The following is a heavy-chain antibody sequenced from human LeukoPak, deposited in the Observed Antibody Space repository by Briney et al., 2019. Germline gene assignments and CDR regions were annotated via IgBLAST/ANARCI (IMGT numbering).Heavy chain of an antibody. CDR3: ASRRKYYYDSSGYYYVPYFDY. CDR2: INHSGST. Sequence: PSETLSLTCAVYGGSFSGYYWSWIRQPPGKGLEWIGEINHSGSTNYNPSLKSRVTISVDTSKNQFSLKLSSVTAADTAVYYCASRRKYYYDSSGYYYVPYFDYWGQGTLVTVSS. D-gene: IGHD3-22*01. J-gene: IGHJ4*02. V-gene: IGHV4-34*01. CDR1: GGSFSGYY.